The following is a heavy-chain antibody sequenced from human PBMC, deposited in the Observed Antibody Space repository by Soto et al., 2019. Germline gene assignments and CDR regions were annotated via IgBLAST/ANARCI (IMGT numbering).Heavy chain of an antibody. CDR3: ARGYCSGGSCLDIDAFDI. CDR2: IWYDGSNK. V-gene: IGHV3-33*01. D-gene: IGHD2-15*01. J-gene: IGHJ3*02. Sequence: SSYGMHWVRQAPGKGLEWVAVIWYDGSNKYYADSVKGRFTISRDNSKNTLYLQMNSLRAEDTAVYYCARGYCSGGSCLDIDAFDIWGQGTMVTVSS. CDR1: SSYG.